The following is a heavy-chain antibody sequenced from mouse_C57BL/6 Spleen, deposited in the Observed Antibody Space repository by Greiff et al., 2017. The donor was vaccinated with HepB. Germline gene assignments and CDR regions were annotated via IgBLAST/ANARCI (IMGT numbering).Heavy chain of an antibody. CDR3: DRYDSYCLPWFAY. Sequence: EVQLQQSGPELVKPGASVKISCKASGYTFTDYYMNWVKQSHGKSLEWIGDISPDNGGTSYNEKFKGKATLTADKSSSTAYMELRSLTSEDSAVYYFDRYDSYCLPWFAYWGQGTLVTVSA. J-gene: IGHJ3*01. D-gene: IGHD2-3*01. V-gene: IGHV1-26*01. CDR1: GYTFTDYY. CDR2: ISPDNGGT.